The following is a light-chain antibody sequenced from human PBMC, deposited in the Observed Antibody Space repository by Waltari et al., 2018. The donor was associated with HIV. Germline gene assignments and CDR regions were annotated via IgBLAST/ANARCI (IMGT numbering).Light chain of an antibody. V-gene: IGLV1-44*01. Sequence: QSVLTQPPSTSGTPGQRVTISCSGSSSNIGSKTVNWYQHRPGTAPKLLSYGNNQRPSGVPDRFSGSKSGTSASLAISGLQSEDEADYYCAAWDDSLNGLWVFGGGTKLTVL. CDR2: GNN. J-gene: IGLJ3*02. CDR1: SSNIGSKT. CDR3: AAWDDSLNGLWV.